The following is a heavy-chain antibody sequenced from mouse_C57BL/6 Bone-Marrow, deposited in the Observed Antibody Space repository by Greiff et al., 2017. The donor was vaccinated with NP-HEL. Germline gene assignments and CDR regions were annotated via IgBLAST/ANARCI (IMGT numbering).Heavy chain of an antibody. CDR1: GYTFTDYY. CDR3: ARGGLWLRRAWFAY. D-gene: IGHD2-2*01. Sequence: VQLQQSGPVLVKPGASVEMSCKASGYTFTDYYMNWVKQSHGKSLEWIGVINPYNGGTSYNQKFKGQATLPVDKSSSTAYMELNSLTSEDSAVYYCARGGLWLRRAWFAYWGQGTLVTVSA. J-gene: IGHJ3*01. CDR2: INPYNGGT. V-gene: IGHV1-19*01.